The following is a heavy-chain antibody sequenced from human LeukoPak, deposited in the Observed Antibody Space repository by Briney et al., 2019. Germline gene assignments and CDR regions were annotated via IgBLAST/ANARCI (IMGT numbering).Heavy chain of an antibody. CDR1: GFIFSDNA. CDR3: VKNGPVNGWFAEFAS. Sequence: GGSLRPSCAASGFIFSDNAMSWVRQAPGKGLEWVSSISGSGGGTYYADSVKGRFTISRDNSKNTLYLQVNSLGAEDTAVYYCVKNGPVNGWFAEFASWGQGTLVTVSS. CDR2: ISGSGGGT. D-gene: IGHD6-19*01. V-gene: IGHV3-23*01. J-gene: IGHJ4*02.